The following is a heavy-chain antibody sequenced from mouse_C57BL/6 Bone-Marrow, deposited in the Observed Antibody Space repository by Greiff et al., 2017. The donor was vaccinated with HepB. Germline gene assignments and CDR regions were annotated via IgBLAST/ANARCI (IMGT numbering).Heavy chain of an antibody. V-gene: IGHV1-64*01. J-gene: IGHJ4*01. Sequence: QVQLQQPGAELVKPGASVKLSCKASGYTFTSYWMHWVKQRPGQGLEWIGMIHPNSGSTNYNEKFKSKATLTVDKSSSTAYMQLSSLTSEDSAVYYCARPLYYYGSSYVFYYAMDYWGQGTSVTVSS. CDR1: GYTFTSYW. CDR3: ARPLYYYGSSYVFYYAMDY. D-gene: IGHD1-1*01. CDR2: IHPNSGST.